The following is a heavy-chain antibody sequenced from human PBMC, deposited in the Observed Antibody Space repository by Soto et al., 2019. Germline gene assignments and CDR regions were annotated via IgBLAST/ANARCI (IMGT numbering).Heavy chain of an antibody. CDR2: ISYDGSNK. CDR3: ARTYSSGWSPWYYYYYGMDV. CDR1: VFTFSSYA. J-gene: IGHJ6*02. V-gene: IGHV3-30-3*01. Sequence: PGGSLRLSCAASVFTFSSYAMHWVRQAPGKGLEWVAVISYDGSNKYYADSVKGRFTISRDNSKNTLYLQMNSLRAEDTAVYYCARTYSSGWSPWYYYYYGMDVWGQGTTVTVSS. D-gene: IGHD6-19*01.